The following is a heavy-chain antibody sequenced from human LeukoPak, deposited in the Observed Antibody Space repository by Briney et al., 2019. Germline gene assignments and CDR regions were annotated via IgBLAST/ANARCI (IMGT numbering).Heavy chain of an antibody. V-gene: IGHV4-34*01. J-gene: IGHJ5*02. CDR2: INHSGST. CDR3: ARRGSWASDP. D-gene: IGHD6-25*01. Sequence: TAGGSLRLSCAASGFTFSSYAMSWVRQPPGKGLEWIGEINHSGSTNYNPSLKSRVTISVDTSKNQFSLKLSSVTAADTAVYYCARRGSWASDPWGQGTLVTVSS. CDR1: GFTFSSYA.